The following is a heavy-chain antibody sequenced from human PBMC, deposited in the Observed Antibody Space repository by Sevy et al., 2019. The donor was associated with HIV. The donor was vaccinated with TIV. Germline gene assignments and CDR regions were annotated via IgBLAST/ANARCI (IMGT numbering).Heavy chain of an antibody. CDR2: IRHDGGNR. V-gene: IGHV3-30*02. CDR3: AKDPRVTISGTTNYYYYMDV. CDR1: GFSFSTYG. D-gene: IGHD1-7*01. J-gene: IGHJ6*03. Sequence: GGSLRLSCAASGFSFSTYGMHWVRQVPGKGLEWVAFIRHDGGNRYYVDSVKGQFTISRDNSKNTLYLQMKSLRPEDTGIYYCAKDPRVTISGTTNYYYYMDVWGKGTTVTVSS.